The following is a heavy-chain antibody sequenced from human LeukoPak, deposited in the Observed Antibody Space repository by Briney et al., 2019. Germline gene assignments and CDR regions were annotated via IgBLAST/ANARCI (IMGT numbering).Heavy chain of an antibody. J-gene: IGHJ4*02. Sequence: SETLSLTCTVSGGSISSYYWSWIRQPPGKGLEWIGYIYYSGSTYYNPSLKSRVTISVDTSKNQFSLKLSSVTAADTAVYYCANRSGGGYSDYWGQGTLVTVSS. CDR1: GGSISSYY. CDR2: IYYSGST. V-gene: IGHV4-59*08. D-gene: IGHD6-25*01. CDR3: ANRSGGGYSDY.